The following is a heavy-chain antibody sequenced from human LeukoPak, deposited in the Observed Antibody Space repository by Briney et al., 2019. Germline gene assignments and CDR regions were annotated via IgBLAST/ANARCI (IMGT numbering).Heavy chain of an antibody. CDR1: GGTFSSCA. J-gene: IGHJ4*02. Sequence: SVKVSCKASGGTFSSCAISWVRQAPGQGLEWMGRIIPILGIANYAQKFQGRVTITADKSTSTAYMELSSLRSEDTAVYYCPRDGCSGGSCNDYWGQGTLVTVSS. CDR2: IIPILGIA. D-gene: IGHD2-15*01. CDR3: PRDGCSGGSCNDY. V-gene: IGHV1-69*04.